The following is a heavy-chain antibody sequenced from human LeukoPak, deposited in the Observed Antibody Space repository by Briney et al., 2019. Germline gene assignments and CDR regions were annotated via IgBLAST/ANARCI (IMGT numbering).Heavy chain of an antibody. CDR2: INPNSGGT. CDR3: ARGGRVRDTSGYALSY. J-gene: IGHJ4*02. Sequence: ASVKVSCKASGYTFTGYYMHWVRQAPGQGLEWMGWINPNSGGTNYAQKFQGRDTMTRDTSITTAYMELSSLGSDDTAVYYCARGGRVRDTSGYALSYWGQGTLVTVSA. CDR1: GYTFTGYY. D-gene: IGHD3-22*01. V-gene: IGHV1-2*02.